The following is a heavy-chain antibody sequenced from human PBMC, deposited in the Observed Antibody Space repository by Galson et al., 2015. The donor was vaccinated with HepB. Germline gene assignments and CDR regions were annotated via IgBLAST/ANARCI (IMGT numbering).Heavy chain of an antibody. Sequence: SLRLSCAASGFTFSDAWMSWVRQAPGKGLEWVGRIKSQTDGGTTDYAAPVKGRFTISRDDSKNTLYLQMNSLKTEDTAVYYSITLGLETAGQTLFLWGQGTLVTVSS. CDR3: ITLGLETAGQTLFL. J-gene: IGHJ4*02. CDR1: GFTFSDAW. D-gene: IGHD3-3*01. V-gene: IGHV3-15*01. CDR2: IKSQTDGGTT.